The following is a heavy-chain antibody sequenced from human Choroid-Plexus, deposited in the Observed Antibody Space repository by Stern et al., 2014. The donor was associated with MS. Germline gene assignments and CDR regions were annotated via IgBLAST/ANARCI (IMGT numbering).Heavy chain of an antibody. V-gene: IGHV3-30*18. D-gene: IGHD2-15*01. J-gene: IGHJ4*02. CDR3: AKDRQWSTYFFDY. CDR1: GFTFSNFG. CDR2: ISYDGSDK. Sequence: VQLLESGGGVAQPGRPLILSCAGSGFTFSNFGMPWVRQAPGKGLEWVALISYDGSDKYYADSVKGRFTIFRDNSKNTLYMHMNSLRAEDTAVYYCAKDRQWSTYFFDYWGQGSLVTVSS.